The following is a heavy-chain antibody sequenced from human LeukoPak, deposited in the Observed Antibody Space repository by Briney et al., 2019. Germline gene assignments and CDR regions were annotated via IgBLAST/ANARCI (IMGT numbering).Heavy chain of an antibody. J-gene: IGHJ5*02. CDR1: GFTFSSYW. V-gene: IGHV3-7*01. CDR2: IKQDGSEK. Sequence: GGSLRLSCAASGFTFSSYWMSWVRQAPGKGLEWVTNIKQDGSEKYYVDSVKGRFTISRDNAKNSLYLQMNSLRAEDTAVYYCASGGYDILTGSPNWFDPWGQGTLVTVSS. D-gene: IGHD3-9*01. CDR3: ASGGYDILTGSPNWFDP.